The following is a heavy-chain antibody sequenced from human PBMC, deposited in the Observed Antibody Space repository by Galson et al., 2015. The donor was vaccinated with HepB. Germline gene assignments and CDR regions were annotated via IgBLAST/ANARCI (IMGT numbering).Heavy chain of an antibody. CDR1: GFTVSSNY. CDR3: ARDSANWGDYWYFDL. D-gene: IGHD7-27*01. Sequence: SLRLSCAASGFTVSSNYMSWVRQAPGKGLEWVSVIYSGGSTYYADSVKGRFTISRNNSKNTLYLQMNSLRAEDTAVYYCARDSANWGDYWYFDLWGRGTLVTVSS. CDR2: IYSGGST. J-gene: IGHJ2*01. V-gene: IGHV3-66*01.